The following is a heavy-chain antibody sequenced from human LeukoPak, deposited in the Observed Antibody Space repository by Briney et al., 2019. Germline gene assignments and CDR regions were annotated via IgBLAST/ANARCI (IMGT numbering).Heavy chain of an antibody. CDR2: IIPIFGTA. CDR1: GYTFTGYY. CDR3: ASRDSSGYYYFHRDAFDI. D-gene: IGHD3-22*01. J-gene: IGHJ3*02. V-gene: IGHV1-69*06. Sequence: ASVKVSCKASGYTFTGYYMHWVRQAPGQGLEWMGGIIPIFGTANYAQKFQGRVTITADKSTSTAYMELSSLRSEDTAVYYCASRDSSGYYYFHRDAFDIWGQGTMVTVSS.